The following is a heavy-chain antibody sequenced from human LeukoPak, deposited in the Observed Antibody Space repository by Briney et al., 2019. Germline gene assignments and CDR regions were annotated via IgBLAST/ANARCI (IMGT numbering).Heavy chain of an antibody. CDR1: GFTVSRNY. V-gene: IGHV3-53*01. CDR3: ARVRDYYDSRGYYFEYFDH. D-gene: IGHD3-22*01. CDR2: LYSGGST. Sequence: GGSLRLSCAASGFTVSRNYMSWVRQAPGKGLEWVSVLYSGGSTNYADSVKGRFTISRDNSKNTLYLQMNSLRADDTTVYYCARVRDYYDSRGYYFEYFDHWGQGTLVTVSS. J-gene: IGHJ1*01.